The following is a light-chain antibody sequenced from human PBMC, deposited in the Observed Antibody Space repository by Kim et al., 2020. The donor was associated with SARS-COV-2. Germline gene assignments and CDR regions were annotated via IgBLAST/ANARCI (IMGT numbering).Light chain of an antibody. J-gene: IGKJ4*01. CDR3: QQFNSYSPT. CDR2: AAS. Sequence: IQLTQSPSSLSASVRDRVTITCRASQGINTNLAWYQQTPGKAPRVLIYAASTLQSGVPSRFNGSGSGTDFTLTISSLQPEDFATYYCQQFNSYSPTVGGGTKVDIK. V-gene: IGKV1-9*01. CDR1: QGINTN.